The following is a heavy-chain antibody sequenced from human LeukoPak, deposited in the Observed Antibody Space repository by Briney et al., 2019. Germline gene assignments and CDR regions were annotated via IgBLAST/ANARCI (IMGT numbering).Heavy chain of an antibody. V-gene: IGHV3-23*01. CDR3: AKDRASYSSGCYGH. J-gene: IGHJ4*02. CDR1: GVAFSNYA. D-gene: IGHD6-19*01. CDR2: ISGSGGST. Sequence: PGGSLRLSCAASGVAFSNYAMSWVRQAPGKGLEWVSAISGSGGSTYYADSVKGRFTISRDNSKNTLYLQMNSLRAEDTAVYYCAKDRASYSSGCYGHWGQGTLVTVSS.